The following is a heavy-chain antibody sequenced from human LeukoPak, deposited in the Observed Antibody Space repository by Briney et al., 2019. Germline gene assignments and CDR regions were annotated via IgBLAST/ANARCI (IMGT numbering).Heavy chain of an antibody. J-gene: IGHJ6*02. CDR3: ARGSTVTTIYYYYYGMDV. D-gene: IGHD4-11*01. V-gene: IGHV5-51*01. CDR2: IYPGDSDT. Sequence: GESLKISCTGSGYSITNYSIGWVRQMSGKLLEWMRIIYPGDSDTRYSPSLQGQVTISADKSISTAYLQWSSLKASDTAMYYCARGSTVTTIYYYYYGMDVWGQGATVTVSS. CDR1: GYSITNYS.